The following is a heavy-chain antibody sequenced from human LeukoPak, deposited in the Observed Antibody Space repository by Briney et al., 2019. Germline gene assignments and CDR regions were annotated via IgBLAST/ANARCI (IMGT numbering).Heavy chain of an antibody. D-gene: IGHD3-10*01. Sequence: GGSLRLSCAASGFTFSSYDMHWVRQATGKGLEWVSAIGTAGDTYYPGSVKGRFTISRENAKNSLYLQMNSLRAGDTAVYYCARARAIGSGAFDYWGQGTLVTVSS. V-gene: IGHV3-13*04. CDR2: IGTAGDT. CDR1: GFTFSSYD. J-gene: IGHJ4*02. CDR3: ARARAIGSGAFDY.